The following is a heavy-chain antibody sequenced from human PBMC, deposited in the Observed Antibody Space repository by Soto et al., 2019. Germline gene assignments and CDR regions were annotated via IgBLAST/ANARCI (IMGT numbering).Heavy chain of an antibody. Sequence: QVQLQASGPGLVKPSETLSLTCTVSGGSVSSGSYYWSWIRQPPGKGLEWIGYFYYSETTNYNPPLKSRFTLSVDRSKNQFSLPLSSVTAADTAVYYCARRDYYGSGSYDYWGQGTLVTVSS. CDR2: FYYSETT. CDR3: ARRDYYGSGSYDY. D-gene: IGHD3-10*01. V-gene: IGHV4-61*01. CDR1: GGSVSSGSYY. J-gene: IGHJ4*02.